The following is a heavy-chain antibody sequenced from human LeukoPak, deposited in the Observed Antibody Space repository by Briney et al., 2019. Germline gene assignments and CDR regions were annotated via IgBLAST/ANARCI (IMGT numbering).Heavy chain of an antibody. J-gene: IGHJ4*02. CDR1: GFTFSSYS. CDR2: ISSSSSYI. Sequence: GGSLRLSCAASGFTFSSYSMNWVRQAPGKGLEWVSSISSSSSYIYYADSVKGRFTISRDNAKNSLYLQMNSLRAEDTAVYYCASSTYSRGWYGAPSVDYWGQGTLVTVSS. D-gene: IGHD6-19*01. V-gene: IGHV3-21*01. CDR3: ASSTYSRGWYGAPSVDY.